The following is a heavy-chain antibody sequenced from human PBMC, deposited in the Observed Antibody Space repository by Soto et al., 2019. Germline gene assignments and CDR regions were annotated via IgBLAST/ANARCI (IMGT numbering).Heavy chain of an antibody. D-gene: IGHD3-22*01. J-gene: IGHJ6*02. CDR3: ARPLGYDSSAYGYYYAMDV. Sequence: QVQVVESGGGVVQPGRSLRLSCAASGFTFSSYAMHWVRQAPGKGLEWVAVTSYDGRNKYYADSVKGRFTISRDNSXNXLXXQMNSLRAEDTAVYYCARPLGYDSSAYGYYYAMDVWGQGTTVTVSS. CDR1: GFTFSSYA. V-gene: IGHV3-30*04. CDR2: TSYDGRNK.